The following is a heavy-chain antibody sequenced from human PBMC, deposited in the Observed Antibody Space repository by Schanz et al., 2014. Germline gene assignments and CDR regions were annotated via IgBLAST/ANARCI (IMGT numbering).Heavy chain of an antibody. Sequence: VQLVESGGGLVQPGGSLRLSCAASGFIFSDYYMAWIRQAPGKGPEYVSYISSGGTTTYHSDSVKGRFTISRDSSKNTLFLQMNSLRTEDTAVYYCARLDPYCRSGTCSRAFDFWGQGTLVTVSS. J-gene: IGHJ4*02. CDR3: ARLDPYCRSGTCSRAFDF. CDR1: GFIFSDYY. CDR2: ISSGGTTT. D-gene: IGHD2-15*01. V-gene: IGHV3-11*04.